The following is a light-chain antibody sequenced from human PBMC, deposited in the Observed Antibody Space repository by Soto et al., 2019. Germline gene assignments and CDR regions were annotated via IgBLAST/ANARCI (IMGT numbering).Light chain of an antibody. CDR2: GAS. J-gene: IGKJ5*01. V-gene: IGKV3-20*01. CDR1: QSVSSNY. Sequence: EIVLTQSPGTLSLSPGERATLSCRASQSVSSNYLAWYQQKPGQAPRLLIYGASSRATGIPDRFSGSGSGTVFSLTISRLEPADFAVYTCQQYDSSRITCGQWTRLDIK. CDR3: QQYDSSRIT.